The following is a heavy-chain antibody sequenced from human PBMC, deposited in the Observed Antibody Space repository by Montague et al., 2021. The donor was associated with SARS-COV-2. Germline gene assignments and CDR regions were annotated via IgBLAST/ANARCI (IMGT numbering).Heavy chain of an antibody. D-gene: IGHD3-10*01. CDR1: GGSFSGYF. J-gene: IGHJ4*02. CDR3: AGGKDDITVVLVVTSSSSYFDP. V-gene: IGHV4-34*01. Sequence: SETLSLTCAVYGGSFSGYFWTWVRQSPGKGLEWIGEIKHTGFTNYNPSLKSRVSLSMDTSKNQFSLRLTSMTAADTAVYYCAGGKDDITVVLVVTSSSSYFDPWGRGTPVTVSS. CDR2: IKHTGFT.